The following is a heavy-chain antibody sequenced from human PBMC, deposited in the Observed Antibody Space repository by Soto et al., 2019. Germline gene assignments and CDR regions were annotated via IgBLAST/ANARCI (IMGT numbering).Heavy chain of an antibody. CDR2: IYYSGST. D-gene: IGHD5-12*01. Sequence: SETLSLTCTVSGGSISSYYWSWIRQPPGKGLEWIGYIYYSGSTNYNPSLKSRVTISVDTYKNQFSLKLSSVTAADTDVYYCAREGRGYSGYGDAFDIWGQGTMVTVSS. CDR1: GGSISSYY. V-gene: IGHV4-59*01. CDR3: AREGRGYSGYGDAFDI. J-gene: IGHJ3*02.